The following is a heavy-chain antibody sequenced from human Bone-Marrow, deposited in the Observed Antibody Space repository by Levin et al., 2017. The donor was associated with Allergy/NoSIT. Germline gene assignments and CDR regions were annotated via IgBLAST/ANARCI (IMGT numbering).Heavy chain of an antibody. V-gene: IGHV4-4*02. CDR3: ARGQTRGGYYRAFDY. Sequence: GSLRLSCAVSGGSISSSNWWSWVRQPPGKGLEWIGEIYHSGSTNYNPSLKSRVTISVDKSKNQFSLKLSSVTAADTAVYYCARGQTRGGYYRAFDYWGQGTLVTVSS. CDR2: IYHSGST. J-gene: IGHJ4*02. D-gene: IGHD3-3*01. CDR1: GGSISSSNW.